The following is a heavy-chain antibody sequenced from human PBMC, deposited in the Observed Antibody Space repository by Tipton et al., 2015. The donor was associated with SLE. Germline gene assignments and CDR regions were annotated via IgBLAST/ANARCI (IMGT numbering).Heavy chain of an antibody. V-gene: IGHV3-21*03. D-gene: IGHD6-19*01. CDR1: GYTFTSYD. CDR3: ARGLAVAGPDY. J-gene: IGHJ4*02. Sequence: LVQSGAEVKKPGASVKVSCKASGYTFTSYDINWVRQAPGKGLEWVSSISSSSSYIYYADSVKGRFTISRDNAKNSLYLQMNSLRAEDTAVYYCARGLAVAGPDYWGQGTLVTVSS. CDR2: ISSSSSYI.